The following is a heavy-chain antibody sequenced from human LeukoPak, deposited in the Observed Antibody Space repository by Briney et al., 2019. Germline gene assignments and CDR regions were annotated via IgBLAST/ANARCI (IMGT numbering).Heavy chain of an antibody. CDR2: INSDGSST. CDR1: GFTFSSYW. D-gene: IGHD6-13*01. Sequence: PVGSLRLSCAASGFTFSSYWMHWVRQAPGKGLVWVSRINSDGSSTNYADSVKGRFTISRDNAKNTLYLQVNSLRAEDTAVYYCAREGAAADTGFDFWGQGTLVTVSS. CDR3: AREGAAADTGFDF. J-gene: IGHJ4*02. V-gene: IGHV3-74*01.